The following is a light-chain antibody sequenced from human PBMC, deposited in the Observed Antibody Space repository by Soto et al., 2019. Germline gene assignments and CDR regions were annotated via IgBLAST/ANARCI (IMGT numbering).Light chain of an antibody. CDR2: GAS. V-gene: IGKV3-15*01. CDR3: QQYGSSPPIT. Sequence: EIVMTQSPATLSVSPGERATLSCRASQSVSSNLAWYQHKPGQAPRLLIYGASTRATGIPARFSGSGSGTDFTLTISRLEPEDFAVYYCQQYGSSPPITFGQGTRLEIK. J-gene: IGKJ5*01. CDR1: QSVSSN.